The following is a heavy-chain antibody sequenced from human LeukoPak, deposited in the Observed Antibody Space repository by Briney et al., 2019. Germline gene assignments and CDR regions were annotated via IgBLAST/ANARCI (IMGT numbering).Heavy chain of an antibody. J-gene: IGHJ4*02. CDR3: ARDTYYYGSANLNPFDY. D-gene: IGHD3-10*01. V-gene: IGHV3-21*01. CDR2: ISSSSSYI. CDR1: GFTFDDYA. Sequence: GGSLRLSCAASGFTFDDYAMHWVRQAPGKGLEWVSSISSSSSYIYYADSVKGRFTISRDNAKNSLYLQMNSLRAEDTAVYYCARDTYYYGSANLNPFDYWGQGTLVTVSS.